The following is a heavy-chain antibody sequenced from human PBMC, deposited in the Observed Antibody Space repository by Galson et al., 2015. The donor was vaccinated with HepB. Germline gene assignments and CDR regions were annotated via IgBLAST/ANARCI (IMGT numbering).Heavy chain of an antibody. Sequence: SLRLSCAASGFTFSSYGMHWVRQAPGKGLEWVAFIPYDGINKYYADSVKGRFTISRDNSKNTLYLQMNSLRAEDTAVYYCATYSSGADAFDIWGQGTMVTVSS. CDR2: IPYDGINK. V-gene: IGHV3-30*02. J-gene: IGHJ3*02. D-gene: IGHD6-19*01. CDR3: ATYSSGADAFDI. CDR1: GFTFSSYG.